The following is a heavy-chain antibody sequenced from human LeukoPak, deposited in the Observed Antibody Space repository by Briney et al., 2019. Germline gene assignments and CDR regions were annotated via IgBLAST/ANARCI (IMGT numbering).Heavy chain of an antibody. CDR2: IYHSGTT. CDR1: GASLSIHY. CDR3: AAEYEYGDHDY. V-gene: IGHV4-59*11. D-gene: IGHD4-17*01. J-gene: IGHJ4*02. Sequence: SETLSLICTVSGASLSIHYWYWIRQSPGKGLEWIGYIYHSGTTKYNPSLKSRVTISADTSKSQFSLTVSSVTAADTAVYYCAAEYEYGDHDYWGQGTLVTVSS.